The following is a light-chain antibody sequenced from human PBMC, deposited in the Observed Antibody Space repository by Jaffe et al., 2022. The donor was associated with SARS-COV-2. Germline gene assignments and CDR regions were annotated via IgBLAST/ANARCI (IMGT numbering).Light chain of an antibody. J-gene: IGKJ4*01. V-gene: IGKV4-1*01. Sequence: DIVMTQSPDSLAVSLGERATINCKSSQSILHSSNNKNYLAWYQQKPGQPPKLLIYWASTRESGVPDRFSGSGSGTDFTLTISSLQAEDVAVYYCQQYYSLPFTFGGGTKVEIK. CDR1: QSILHSSNNKNY. CDR2: WAS. CDR3: QQYYSLPFT.